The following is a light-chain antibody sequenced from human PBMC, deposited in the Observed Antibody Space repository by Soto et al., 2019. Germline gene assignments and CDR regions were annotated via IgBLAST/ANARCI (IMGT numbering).Light chain of an antibody. CDR1: SSDVGGYNY. J-gene: IGLJ1*01. CDR2: EVS. CDR3: SSYTSSTAYV. V-gene: IGLV2-14*01. Sequence: QSLLTQPASVSLSPGQSITISCTGTSSDVGGYNYVSWYQLHPGKAPKLMVYEVSNRPSGVSNRFSGSKSGNTASLTISGLQAEDEADYYCSSYTSSTAYVFGTGTKVTVL.